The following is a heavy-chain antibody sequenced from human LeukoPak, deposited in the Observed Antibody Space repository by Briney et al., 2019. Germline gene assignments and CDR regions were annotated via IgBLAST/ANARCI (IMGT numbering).Heavy chain of an antibody. J-gene: IGHJ1*01. Sequence: PGGSLRLSCTASGFTFSTYVMSWVRQAPGKGLEWVSIISGTASSTYYADSVKGRFTISRDNSKNTLYLQLNSLRAEDTAMYYCARVNFYAFQHWGQGILVTVSS. V-gene: IGHV3-23*01. CDR1: GFTFSTYV. CDR3: ARVNFYAFQH. D-gene: IGHD2/OR15-2a*01. CDR2: ISGTASST.